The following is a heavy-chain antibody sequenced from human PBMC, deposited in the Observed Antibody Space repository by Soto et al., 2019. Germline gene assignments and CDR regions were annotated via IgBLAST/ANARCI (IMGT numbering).Heavy chain of an antibody. J-gene: IGHJ5*02. CDR2: IIPIFGTA. Sequence: QVQLVQSGAEVKKPGSSVKVSCKASGGTFSSYAISWVRQAPGQGLEWMGGIIPIFGTANYAQKFQGRVTITAAESTSTAYMELSSLRSEDTAVYYCARDFVDYVSSGYLPGGWFDPWGQGTLVTVSS. D-gene: IGHD3-22*01. V-gene: IGHV1-69*12. CDR1: GGTFSSYA. CDR3: ARDFVDYVSSGYLPGGWFDP.